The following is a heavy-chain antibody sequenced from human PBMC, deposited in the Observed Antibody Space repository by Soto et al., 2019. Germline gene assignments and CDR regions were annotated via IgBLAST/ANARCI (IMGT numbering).Heavy chain of an antibody. J-gene: IGHJ4*02. D-gene: IGHD6-6*01. CDR1: GFSFSNAW. Sequence: EVQLVESGGGLVKPGGSLRLSCAASGFSFSNAWMSWVRQAPGKGLEWVGRIKSKTDDGTTDYAAPVKGRFTLSRDDSKNTLYLQMNSLKTEDTAIYYCTTDQLSARPIEYRRYWGQGILVTVSS. CDR3: TTDQLSARPIEYRRY. CDR2: IKSKTDDGTT. V-gene: IGHV3-15*01.